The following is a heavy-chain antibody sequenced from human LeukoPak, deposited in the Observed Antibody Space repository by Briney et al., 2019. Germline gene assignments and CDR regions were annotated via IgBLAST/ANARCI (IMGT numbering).Heavy chain of an antibody. Sequence: PGGSLRLSCTASGSTFGDYAMSWFRQAPGKGLEWVGFIRSKAYGGTTEYAASVKGRFTISRDDSKSIAYLQMNSLKTEDTAVYYCTRDLYPDAFDIWGQGTMVTVSS. CDR1: GSTFGDYA. V-gene: IGHV3-49*03. D-gene: IGHD2-15*01. CDR3: TRDLYPDAFDI. J-gene: IGHJ3*02. CDR2: IRSKAYGGTT.